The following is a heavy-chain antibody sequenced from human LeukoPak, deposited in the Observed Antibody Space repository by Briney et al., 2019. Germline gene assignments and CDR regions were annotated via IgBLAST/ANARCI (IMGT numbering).Heavy chain of an antibody. CDR1: GGSISSYY. V-gene: IGHV4-59*01. CDR2: IYYSGST. J-gene: IGHJ4*02. Sequence: PETLSLTCTVSGGSISSYYWSWIRQPPGTGLEWIGYIYYSGSTKYNPSLKSRITISVDASKTQFSLKLNSVTAADTAVYYCARGSRELYYFDYWGQGTLVTVSS. CDR3: ARGSRELYYFDY. D-gene: IGHD1-7*01.